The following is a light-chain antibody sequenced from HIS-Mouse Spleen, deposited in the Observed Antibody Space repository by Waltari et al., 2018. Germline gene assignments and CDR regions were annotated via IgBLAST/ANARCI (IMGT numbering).Light chain of an antibody. Sequence: QSALTQPPSVSGSPGQSVTISCTGTSSDVGSYNRVSWYPQPPGTAPKLMLYEVSNRPSGVPDRFSGSKSGNTASLTISGLQAEDEADYYCSSYTSSSTVFGTGTKVTVL. CDR1: SSDVGSYNR. CDR3: SSYTSSSTV. J-gene: IGLJ1*01. V-gene: IGLV2-18*02. CDR2: EVS.